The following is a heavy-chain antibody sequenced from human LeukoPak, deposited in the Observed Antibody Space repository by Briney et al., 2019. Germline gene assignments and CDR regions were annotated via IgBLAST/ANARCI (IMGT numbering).Heavy chain of an antibody. Sequence: PSQTLSLTCAVSGGSISSGGYSWSWIRQPPGKGLEWIGYISHSGSTYYNPSLKSRVTISVDRSTNQFSLKLTSVTAADTAVYYCARYSSAWPYWYFDLWGRGTLVTVSS. D-gene: IGHD6-25*01. CDR3: ARYSSAWPYWYFDL. J-gene: IGHJ2*01. V-gene: IGHV4-30-2*01. CDR2: ISHSGST. CDR1: GGSISSGGYS.